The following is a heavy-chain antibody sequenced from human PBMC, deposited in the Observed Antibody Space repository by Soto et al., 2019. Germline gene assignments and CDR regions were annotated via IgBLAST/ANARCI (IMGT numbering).Heavy chain of an antibody. Sequence: QVQLVESGGGVVQPGRSLRLSFAASGFTFSSYGMHWVRQAPGKGLEWVAVISYDGSNKYYADSVKGRFTISRDNSKNTLYLQMNSLRAEDTAVYYCAKDGLLGYCSSTSCYGDYWGQGTLVTVSS. D-gene: IGHD2-2*01. CDR2: ISYDGSNK. J-gene: IGHJ4*02. V-gene: IGHV3-30*18. CDR1: GFTFSSYG. CDR3: AKDGLLGYCSSTSCYGDY.